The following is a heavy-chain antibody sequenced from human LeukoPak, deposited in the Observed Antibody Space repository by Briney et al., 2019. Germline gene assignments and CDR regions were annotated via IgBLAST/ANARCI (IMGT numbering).Heavy chain of an antibody. CDR3: ARGGIFRDGYLNPAFDI. Sequence: ASVKVSFKASGYSFTSYGISWVRQAPGQGLEWMGWISTYNGNTNYAQKLKGRVTMTTDTSTSTAYMELRSLRSDDTAVYYCARGGIFRDGYLNPAFDIWGQGTMVTVSS. CDR1: GYSFTSYG. V-gene: IGHV1-18*01. D-gene: IGHD5-24*01. CDR2: ISTYNGNT. J-gene: IGHJ3*02.